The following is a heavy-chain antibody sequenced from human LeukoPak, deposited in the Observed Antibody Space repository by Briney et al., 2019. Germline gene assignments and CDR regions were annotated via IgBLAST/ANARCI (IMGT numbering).Heavy chain of an antibody. Sequence: SQTLSLTCAVSGGSISSCGYPWSWIPQPPGKGLDRFGYIYHSGSTYYNPSLKSRVTISVDRSKNQFSLKLRSVTAADTAVYYCARGLLSGDILTGYYTKFGDNWFDPWGQGTLVTVSS. D-gene: IGHD3-9*01. J-gene: IGHJ5*02. CDR2: IYHSGST. CDR1: GGSISSCGYP. V-gene: IGHV4-30-2*01. CDR3: ARGLLSGDILTGYYTKFGDNWFDP.